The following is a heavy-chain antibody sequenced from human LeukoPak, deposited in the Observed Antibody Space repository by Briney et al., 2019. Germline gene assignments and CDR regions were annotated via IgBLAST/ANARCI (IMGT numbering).Heavy chain of an antibody. V-gene: IGHV3-30-3*01. J-gene: IGHJ6*02. CDR2: ISYDGSNK. CDR3: ARDKGRGYDFKGSRYYYGMDV. Sequence: GGSLRLSCAASGFTFSSYDMHWVRRAPGKGLEWVAVISYDGSNKYYADSVKGRFTISRDNSKNTLYLQMNSLRAEDTAVYYCARDKGRGYDFKGSRYYYGMDVWGQGTTVTLSS. D-gene: IGHD5-12*01. CDR1: GFTFSSYD.